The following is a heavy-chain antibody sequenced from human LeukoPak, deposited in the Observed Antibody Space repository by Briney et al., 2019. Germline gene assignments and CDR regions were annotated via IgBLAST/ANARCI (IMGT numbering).Heavy chain of an antibody. CDR1: GGSISSYY. V-gene: IGHV4-59*08. J-gene: IGHJ4*02. CDR3: ASSQDTMVRGVIDY. D-gene: IGHD3-10*01. CDR2: IYYSGST. Sequence: SETLSLTCTVSGGSISSYYWSWIRQPPGKGLEWIGYIYYSGSTNCNPSLKSRVTISVDTSKNQFSLKLNSVTAADTAVYYCASSQDTMVRGVIDYWGQGTLVTVSS.